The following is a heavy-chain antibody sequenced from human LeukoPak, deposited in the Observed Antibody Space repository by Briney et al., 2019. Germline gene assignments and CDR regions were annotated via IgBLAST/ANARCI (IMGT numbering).Heavy chain of an antibody. V-gene: IGHV1-8*01. J-gene: IGHJ4*02. Sequence: GASVKVSCKASGYTFTSYDINWVRQATGQGLEWMGWMNPNSGNPGYAQKFQGRVTMTRDTSIRTAYMELSSLRSEDTAVYYCARVTPDFWSGYRNYWGQGTLVTVSS. D-gene: IGHD3-3*01. CDR1: GYTFTSYD. CDR2: MNPNSGNP. CDR3: ARVTPDFWSGYRNY.